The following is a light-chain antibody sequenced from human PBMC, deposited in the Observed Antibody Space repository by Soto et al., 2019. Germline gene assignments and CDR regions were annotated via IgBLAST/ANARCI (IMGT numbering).Light chain of an antibody. Sequence: QSVLSQSPSASASLGASVKLTCTLSSSHRSYAIAWHQQQPAKGPRYLMRVNSDGSHSKVDGVPDRFSGSSSGAERYLTISSLQSEDEADYYCQTWGTGIRVFGGGTQLTVL. CDR3: QTWGTGIRV. J-gene: IGLJ3*02. V-gene: IGLV4-69*01. CDR1: SSHRSYA. CDR2: VNSDGSH.